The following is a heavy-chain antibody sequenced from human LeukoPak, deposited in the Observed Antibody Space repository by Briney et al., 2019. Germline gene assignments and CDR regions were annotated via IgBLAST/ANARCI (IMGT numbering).Heavy chain of an antibody. CDR3: ARGYRGYSYGRFDY. Sequence: PSETLSLTCGVSGYSISSGYQWAWIRQSPGKGLEWIGSIYHSGSANYNPSLKSRVTISVDRSKNQFSLKLSSVTAADTAVYYCARGYRGYSYGRFDYWGQGTLVTVSS. J-gene: IGHJ4*02. CDR2: IYHSGSA. CDR1: GYSISSGYQ. D-gene: IGHD5-18*01. V-gene: IGHV4-38-2*01.